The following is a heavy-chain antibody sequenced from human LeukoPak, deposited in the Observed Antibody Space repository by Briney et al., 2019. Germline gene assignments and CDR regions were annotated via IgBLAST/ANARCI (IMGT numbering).Heavy chain of an antibody. Sequence: SVKVSCKASGYTFTGYYMHWVRQAPGQGLEWMGGIIPIFGTANYAQKFQGRVTITTDESTSTAYMELSSLRSEDTAVYYCARRYSSSSGDYFDYWGQGTLVTVSS. D-gene: IGHD6-6*01. J-gene: IGHJ4*02. CDR3: ARRYSSSSGDYFDY. CDR2: IIPIFGTA. V-gene: IGHV1-69*05. CDR1: GYTFTGYY.